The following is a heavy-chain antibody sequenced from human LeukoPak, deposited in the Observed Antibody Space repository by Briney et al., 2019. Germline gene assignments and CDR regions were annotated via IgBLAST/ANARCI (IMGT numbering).Heavy chain of an antibody. J-gene: IGHJ4*02. CDR2: MNPNSGDT. CDR1: GYTFTNYD. V-gene: IGHV1-8*01. Sequence: ASVKVSCKASGYTFTNYDINWVRQAPGQGLEWMGWMNPNSGDTGYAQRFQGRVTMTRNTSITTAYMELGSLRSEDTAVYYCGGGGGYFDGSGYHWIFDYWGQGALVTVSS. D-gene: IGHD3-22*01. CDR3: GGGGGYFDGSGYHWIFDY.